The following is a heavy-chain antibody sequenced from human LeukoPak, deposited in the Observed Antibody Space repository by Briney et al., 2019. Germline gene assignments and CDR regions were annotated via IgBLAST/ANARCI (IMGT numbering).Heavy chain of an antibody. CDR1: GFTFNNAW. CDR2: IKSKTDGGTT. J-gene: IGHJ4*02. CDR3: TTDKYVAALFDY. V-gene: IGHV3-15*01. D-gene: IGHD6-19*01. Sequence: PGGSLRLSCAASGFTFNNAWMNWVRQAPGKGLEWVGRIKSKTDGGTTDYAAPVKGRFTISRDDSKNTLYLQMNSLKTEDTAVYYCTTDKYVAALFDYWGQGTLVTVSS.